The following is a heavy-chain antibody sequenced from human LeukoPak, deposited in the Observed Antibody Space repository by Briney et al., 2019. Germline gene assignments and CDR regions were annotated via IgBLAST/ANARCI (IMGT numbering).Heavy chain of an antibody. V-gene: IGHV4-59*12. CDR1: GGSNSYS. CDR3: AGDFGSGSYRFDY. Sequence: SETLSLTCTVSGGSNSYSWSWLRQPPGRGLEWIGYIYYSGSTTYNPSLKSRVTISLDTSKSQFSLKLRSVTAADTAVYYCAGDFGSGSYRFDYWGQGTLVTVSS. J-gene: IGHJ4*02. CDR2: IYYSGST. D-gene: IGHD3-10*01.